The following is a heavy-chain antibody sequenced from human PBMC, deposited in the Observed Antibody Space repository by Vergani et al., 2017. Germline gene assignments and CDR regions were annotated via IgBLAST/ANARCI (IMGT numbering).Heavy chain of an antibody. CDR3: ARDSRYCSSTSCYVGRDWFDD. J-gene: IGHJ5*02. CDR1: GATFRSNT. V-gene: IGHV1-2*02. CDR2: IIPNSGGT. Sequence: QVQLVQSGAEVKKPGSSVKVSCKASGATFRSNTISWVRQVPGQGLEWMGRIIPNSGGTNYAQKFQGRVTMTRDTSISTAYMELSSLRSEDTAVYYCARDSRYCSSTSCYVGRDWFDDWGQGTLVTVSS. D-gene: IGHD2-2*01.